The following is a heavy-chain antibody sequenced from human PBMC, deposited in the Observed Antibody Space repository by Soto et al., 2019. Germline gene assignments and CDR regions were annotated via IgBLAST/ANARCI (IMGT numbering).Heavy chain of an antibody. D-gene: IGHD2-15*01. CDR2: INPDNGNT. Sequence: XSVKVSCKASGYPFTGYTMNWVRQAPGQRLEWMGWINPDNGNTKSSQKFQDRVIITRDTSASTAYMDLSSLRSEDTAVYCARGIATGQLDPWGQGTLVTVSS. CDR1: GYPFTGYT. CDR3: ARGIATGQLDP. J-gene: IGHJ5*02. V-gene: IGHV1-3*01.